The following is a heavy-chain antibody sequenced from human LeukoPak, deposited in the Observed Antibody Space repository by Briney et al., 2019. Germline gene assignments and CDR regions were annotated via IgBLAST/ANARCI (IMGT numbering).Heavy chain of an antibody. J-gene: IGHJ4*02. Sequence: HPGRSLRLSCAASGFTFDDYAMHWVRQAPGKGLEWVSGISWNSGSIGYADSVKGRFTISRDNAKNSLYLQMNSLRAEDMALYYCAKGKFDYYDSSGSRAFDYWGQGTLVTVSS. D-gene: IGHD3-22*01. CDR1: GFTFDDYA. CDR3: AKGKFDYYDSSGSRAFDY. CDR2: ISWNSGSI. V-gene: IGHV3-9*03.